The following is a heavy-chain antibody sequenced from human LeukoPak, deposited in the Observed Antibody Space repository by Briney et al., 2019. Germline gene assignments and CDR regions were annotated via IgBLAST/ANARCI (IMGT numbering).Heavy chain of an antibody. J-gene: IGHJ4*02. CDR2: IYPSDSET. CDR1: GYSFTSYW. V-gene: IGHV5-51*01. CDR3: ARSVGATPLDY. D-gene: IGHD1-26*01. Sequence: GESLEISCKGSGYSFTSYWIGWVRQMPGKGLEWMGIIYPSDSETTYSPSFQGQVTISADKSISTAYLQWSSLTASDTAMYYCARSVGATPLDYWGQGTPVTVSS.